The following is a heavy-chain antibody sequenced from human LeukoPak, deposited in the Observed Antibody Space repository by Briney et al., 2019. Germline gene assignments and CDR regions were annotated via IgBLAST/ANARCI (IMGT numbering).Heavy chain of an antibody. CDR3: ARHIVTGTSSFYAFDL. CDR1: GXSFTDYR. CDR2: IYPRDSDT. V-gene: IGHV5-51*01. J-gene: IGHJ3*01. Sequence: GESLKISCKGSGXSFTDYRIGWVRQMAGKDLEWMGIIYPRDSDTRYSPSFQGQVTISADRSISTAYLQWSSLKASDTAIYYCARHIVTGTSSFYAFDLWGQGTMVTVSS. D-gene: IGHD1-7*01.